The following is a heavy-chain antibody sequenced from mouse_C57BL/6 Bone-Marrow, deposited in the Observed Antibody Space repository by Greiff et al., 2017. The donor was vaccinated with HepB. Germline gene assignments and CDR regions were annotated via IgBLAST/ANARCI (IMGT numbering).Heavy chain of an antibody. D-gene: IGHD1-1*01. CDR1: GFTFSSYT. CDR3: ARHYYGSSYVAWFAY. CDR2: ISGGGGNT. Sequence: EVKVVESGGGLVKPGGSLKLSCAASGFTFSSYTMSWVRQTPEKRLEWVATISGGGGNTYYPDSVKGRFTISRDNAKNTLYLQMSNLRSEDTALYYGARHYYGSSYVAWFAYWGQGTLVTVSA. J-gene: IGHJ3*01. V-gene: IGHV5-9*01.